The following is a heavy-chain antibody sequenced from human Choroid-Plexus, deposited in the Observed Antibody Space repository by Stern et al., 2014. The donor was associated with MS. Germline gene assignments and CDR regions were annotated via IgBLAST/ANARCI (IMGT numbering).Heavy chain of an antibody. CDR1: GYIFTGYY. Sequence: VQLVESGAEVKKPGASVKVSCKTSGYIFTGYYIHWVRQAPGQGLEWMAWINPNTGGTKYAPKFQGSVTMSRDTSISTAYVELSSLTSDDTAVYYCARDQRGITIFGVVTDYYYLGMDVWGQGTTVTVSS. V-gene: IGHV1-2*02. CDR2: INPNTGGT. D-gene: IGHD3-3*01. CDR3: ARDQRGITIFGVVTDYYYLGMDV. J-gene: IGHJ6*02.